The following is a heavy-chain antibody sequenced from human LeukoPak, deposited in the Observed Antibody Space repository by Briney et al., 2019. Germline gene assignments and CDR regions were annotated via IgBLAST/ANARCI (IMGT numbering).Heavy chain of an antibody. CDR1: GFTFSTYS. Sequence: GGSLRLSCAASGFTFSTYSMNWVRQAPGKGLEWVSYISSSTSTIYYADSVKGRFTISRDNAKNSLYLQMNSLIAEDTAVFYFVRVLPSRYINRLDRWGKGTLVPVSS. CDR3: VRVLPSRYINRLDR. V-gene: IGHV3-48*01. D-gene: IGHD5-24*01. CDR2: ISSSTSTI. J-gene: IGHJ5*02.